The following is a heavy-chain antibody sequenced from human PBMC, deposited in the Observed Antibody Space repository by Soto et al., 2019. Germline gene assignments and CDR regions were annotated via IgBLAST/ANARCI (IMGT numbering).Heavy chain of an antibody. Sequence: EVQLVESGGVVVQPGGSLRLSCAASGFTFDDYTMHWVRQAPGKGLECVSLISWDGGSTYYADSVKGRLTISRDNSKNSQYLQMNSLRTEDTALYYCAKDARHQYYYDYGMDVWGQGTTVTVSS. CDR2: ISWDGGST. CDR3: AKDARHQYYYDYGMDV. V-gene: IGHV3-43*01. CDR1: GFTFDDYT. J-gene: IGHJ6*02.